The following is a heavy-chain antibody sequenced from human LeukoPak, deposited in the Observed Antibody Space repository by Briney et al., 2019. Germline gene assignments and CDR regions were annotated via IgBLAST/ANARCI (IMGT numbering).Heavy chain of an antibody. D-gene: IGHD3-10*01. Sequence: GTSLRLSCAASGFTFNTNAMHWVRQAPGEGLVWVSRINSDGSTTTYADSVKGRITISRDNAENTLYLQMNSLRVEDTAVYYCARSGITMVRGASIGLLTFDIWGPGTMVTVSS. J-gene: IGHJ3*02. CDR1: GFTFNTNA. CDR3: ARSGITMVRGASIGLLTFDI. CDR2: INSDGSTT. V-gene: IGHV3-74*01.